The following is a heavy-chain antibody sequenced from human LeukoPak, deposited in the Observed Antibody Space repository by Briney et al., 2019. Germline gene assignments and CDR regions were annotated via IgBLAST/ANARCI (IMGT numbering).Heavy chain of an antibody. V-gene: IGHV3-23*01. Sequence: PGGSLRISCVASGFIFNNYGLIWVRQAPGKGLEWVSAISNDGGGTQYADFVEGRFTISRDNSKNTLFPQMSSLRAEDTALYYCAKGSSGYFADLWGQGTLVTVSS. CDR2: ISNDGGGT. CDR1: GFIFNNYG. CDR3: AKGSSGYFADL. D-gene: IGHD3-22*01. J-gene: IGHJ5*02.